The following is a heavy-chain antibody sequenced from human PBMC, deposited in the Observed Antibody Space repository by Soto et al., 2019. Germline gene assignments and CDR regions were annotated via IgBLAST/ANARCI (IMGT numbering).Heavy chain of an antibody. CDR1: GFTFGSYA. V-gene: IGHV3-23*01. D-gene: IGHD6-19*01. CDR3: AKAGSGWYHAFDI. CDR2: ISCRGGST. Sequence: EVQLLESGGGLVQPGGSLRLSCAASGFTFGSYAMNCVRPAPGNGLEWVSAISCRGGSTYYADSVKGRLTISRDNSKNTLYLQRNSLRAEDTEVYYCAKAGSGWYHAFDICGQGKMVTVSS. J-gene: IGHJ3*02.